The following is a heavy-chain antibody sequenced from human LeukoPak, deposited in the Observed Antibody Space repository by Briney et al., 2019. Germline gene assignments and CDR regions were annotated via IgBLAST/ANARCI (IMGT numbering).Heavy chain of an antibody. CDR1: GESFSGYY. Sequence: SETLSLTCAVYGESFSGYYCNWFRQPPGKGLEWIGEINHSGSTDYNPSLKSRVTISLDTSKKYFSLHLTSVTAADTAVYYCARGRLRVPAASWGQGTLVTVSS. D-gene: IGHD2-2*01. CDR2: INHSGST. V-gene: IGHV4-34*01. J-gene: IGHJ5*02. CDR3: ARGRLRVPAAS.